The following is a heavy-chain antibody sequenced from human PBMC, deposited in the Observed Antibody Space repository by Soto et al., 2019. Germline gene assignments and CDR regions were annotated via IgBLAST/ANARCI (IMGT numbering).Heavy chain of an antibody. CDR1: GGTFSSYA. D-gene: IGHD3-10*01. Sequence: SVKVSCKASGGTFSSYAISWVRQAPGQGLEWMGGIIPIFGTANYAQKFQGRVTITADKSTSTAYMELSSLRSEDTAVYYCASGFHYYGSGSYFRYYYGMDVRGQGTTVTVSS. CDR2: IIPIFGTA. CDR3: ASGFHYYGSGSYFRYYYGMDV. V-gene: IGHV1-69*06. J-gene: IGHJ6*02.